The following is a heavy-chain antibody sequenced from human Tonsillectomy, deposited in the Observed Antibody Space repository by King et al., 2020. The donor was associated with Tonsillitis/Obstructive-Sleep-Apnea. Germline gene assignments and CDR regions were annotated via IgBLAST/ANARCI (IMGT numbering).Heavy chain of an antibody. Sequence: DVQLVESGGGLVQPGGSLRLSCAASGFTFSTYDMHWVRQATGEGLEWVSAIGTAGDTYYPGSVKGRFTISREDAKNSLYLQMNSLRAGDTAVYYCARSMTPSDYGGYFDYWGQGTLVTVSS. CDR2: IGTAGDT. CDR1: GFTFSTYD. CDR3: ARSMTPSDYGGYFDY. V-gene: IGHV3-13*04. J-gene: IGHJ4*02. D-gene: IGHD4-23*01.